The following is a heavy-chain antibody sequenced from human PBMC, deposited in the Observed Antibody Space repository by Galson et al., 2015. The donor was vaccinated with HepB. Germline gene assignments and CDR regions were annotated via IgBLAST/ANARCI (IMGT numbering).Heavy chain of an antibody. CDR2: IYDGGSP. CDR3: ARHDPSPYTRGSFDI. J-gene: IGHJ3*02. Sequence: ETLSLTCAVSGDSIRKYYWSWIRQSPGQGLEWIGYIYDGGSPNYNPSLKSRVTMSVDTSTNQLSLKLTSVTAADTGVYYCARHDPSPYTRGSFDIWAQGTMVTVS. D-gene: IGHD3-10*01. V-gene: IGHV4-59*08. CDR1: GDSIRKYY.